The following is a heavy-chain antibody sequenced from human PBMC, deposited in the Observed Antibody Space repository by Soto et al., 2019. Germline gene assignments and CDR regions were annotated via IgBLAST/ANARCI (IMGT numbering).Heavy chain of an antibody. CDR2: IYYIGTT. Sequence: SETLSLTCTVSGGSVSGYYWNWIRQPPGKGLEYIGHIYYIGTTNYNPSLKSRATISVDTSKNQFSLKLTSVTAADTAVYFCARSGSKYGANAFDIWDQGTMVTVSS. D-gene: IGHD5-18*01. CDR3: ARSGSKYGANAFDI. J-gene: IGHJ3*02. V-gene: IGHV4-59*02. CDR1: GGSVSGYY.